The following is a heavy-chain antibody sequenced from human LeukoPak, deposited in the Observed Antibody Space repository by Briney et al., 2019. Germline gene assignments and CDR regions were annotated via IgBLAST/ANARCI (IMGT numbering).Heavy chain of an antibody. Sequence: PGGSLRLSCAASAFTFSRYWMSWVRQAPGKGLECVANIEGDGSAKNYVDSVKGRFTISRDNAENSLYLQMDSLRVEDTAIYYCARDPGWGAYDIWGQGAMVTVYS. J-gene: IGHJ3*02. CDR1: AFTFSRYW. CDR3: ARDPGWGAYDI. V-gene: IGHV3-7*01. CDR2: IEGDGSAK. D-gene: IGHD7-27*01.